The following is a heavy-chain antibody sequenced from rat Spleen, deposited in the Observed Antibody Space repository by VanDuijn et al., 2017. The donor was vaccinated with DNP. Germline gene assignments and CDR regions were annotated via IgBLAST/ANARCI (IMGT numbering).Heavy chain of an antibody. CDR2: INKESRSK. CDR3: ASGPNYGGYSDYFGY. J-gene: IGHJ2*01. V-gene: IGHV4-2*01. D-gene: IGHD1-11*01. CDR1: GFNFNDHW. Sequence: EVKLVESGGGLVQPGRSLKLSCAASGFNFNDHWMGWVRQAPGKGLERIGEINKESRSKNYSPSLKDKFSSSRDNAQNTLYLQMSKLGSEDTAIYYCASGPNYGGYSDYFGYWGQGVMVTVSS.